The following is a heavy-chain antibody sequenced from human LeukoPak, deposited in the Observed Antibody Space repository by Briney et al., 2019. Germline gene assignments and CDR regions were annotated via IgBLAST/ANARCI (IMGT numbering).Heavy chain of an antibody. J-gene: IGHJ4*02. CDR1: GYSISSGYY. V-gene: IGHV4-38-2*02. D-gene: IGHD1-14*01. Sequence: SETLSLTCTVSGYSISSGYYWGWIRQPPGKGLEWIGSIYHSGSTYYNPSLKSRVTISVDTSKNQFSLKLSSVTAADTAVYYCARGTVKNRGFDYWGQGTLVTVSS. CDR3: ARGTVKNRGFDY. CDR2: IYHSGST.